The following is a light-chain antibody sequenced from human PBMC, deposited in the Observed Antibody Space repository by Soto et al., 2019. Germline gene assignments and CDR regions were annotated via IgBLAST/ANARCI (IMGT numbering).Light chain of an antibody. V-gene: IGKV3-15*01. J-gene: IGKJ1*01. CDR3: QHYNNWPPWT. CDR2: GAS. Sequence: EMVMTQSPATLSVSPGERVTLSCRASQSISGHLAWYQQKRGQAPRLLIYGASTRATGIPARFSGSGSGTEFTLTINGRQSEDFAVYYCQHYNNWPPWTFGQGTTVEI. CDR1: QSISGH.